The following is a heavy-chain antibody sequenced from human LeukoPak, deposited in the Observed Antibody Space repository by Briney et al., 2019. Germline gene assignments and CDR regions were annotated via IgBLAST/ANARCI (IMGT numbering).Heavy chain of an antibody. D-gene: IGHD4-17*01. V-gene: IGHV3-21*01. Sequence: GLLRLSCAASGFTFSSYSMNWVRQAPGKGLEWVSSTSSSSSYIYYADSVKGRFTISRDNAKNSLYLQMNSLRAEDTAVYYCAREGYGDSYYYGMDVWGQGTTVTVSS. CDR1: GFTFSSYS. CDR3: AREGYGDSYYYGMDV. J-gene: IGHJ6*02. CDR2: TSSSSSYI.